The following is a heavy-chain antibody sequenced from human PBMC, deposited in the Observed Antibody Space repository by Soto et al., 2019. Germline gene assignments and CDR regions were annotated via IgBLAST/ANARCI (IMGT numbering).Heavy chain of an antibody. J-gene: IGHJ6*03. CDR2: ISSSSSTI. CDR1: GFTFSSYS. CDR3: ARDNSWNETQATYYYYYYMDV. Sequence: GGSLRLSCAASGFTFSSYSMNWVRQAPGKGLEWVSYISSSSSTIYYADSVKGRFTISRDNAKNSLYLQMNSLRAEDTAVYYCARDNSWNETQATYYYYYYMDVWGKGTTVTVSS. V-gene: IGHV3-48*01. D-gene: IGHD1-1*01.